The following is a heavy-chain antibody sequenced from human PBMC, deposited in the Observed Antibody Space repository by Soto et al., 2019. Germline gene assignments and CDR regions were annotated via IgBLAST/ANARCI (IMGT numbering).Heavy chain of an antibody. Sequence: SETLALTCTVSGGSVSSGSYYWSWIRQPPGKGLEWIGYIYYSGSTNYNPSLKSRVTISVDTSKNQFSLKLSSVTAADTAVYYCARQDTIFGVGLFDYWGQGTLVTVSS. J-gene: IGHJ4*02. V-gene: IGHV4-61*01. CDR1: GGSVSSGSYY. CDR2: IYYSGST. D-gene: IGHD3-3*01. CDR3: ARQDTIFGVGLFDY.